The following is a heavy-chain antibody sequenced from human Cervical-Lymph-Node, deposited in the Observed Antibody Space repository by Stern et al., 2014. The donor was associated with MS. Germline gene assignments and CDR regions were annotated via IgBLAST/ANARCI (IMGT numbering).Heavy chain of an antibody. J-gene: IGHJ4*02. CDR3: AHSRVKYCRGGTCYSSLFDY. CDR2: IYWDDDK. D-gene: IGHD2-15*01. CDR1: GFSVATAGVG. V-gene: IGHV2-5*02. Sequence: QVTLKESGPTLVKPTQTVTLTCTLSGFSVATAGVGVGWIRQPPGKALEWLALIYWDDDKLYSPSLKNRLTISKDSSKNHVVLTMTNVDPVDTATYYCAHSRVKYCRGGTCYSSLFDYWGQGTLVTVSS.